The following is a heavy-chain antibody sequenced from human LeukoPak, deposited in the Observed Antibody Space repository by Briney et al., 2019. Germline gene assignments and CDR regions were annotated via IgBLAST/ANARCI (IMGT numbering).Heavy chain of an antibody. D-gene: IGHD1-26*01. Sequence: SETLSLTCTVSGGSISSYYWSWIRQPPGKGLEWIGYIYYSGSTNYNPSLKSRVTISVDTSKNQFSLKLSSVTAADTAVYYCARHISGSYSFVDYWGQGTLVTVSS. V-gene: IGHV4-59*08. CDR3: ARHISGSYSFVDY. J-gene: IGHJ4*02. CDR2: IYYSGST. CDR1: GGSISSYY.